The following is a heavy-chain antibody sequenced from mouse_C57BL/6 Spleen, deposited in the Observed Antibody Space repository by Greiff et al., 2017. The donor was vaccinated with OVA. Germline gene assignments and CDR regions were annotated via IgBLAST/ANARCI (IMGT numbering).Heavy chain of an antibody. CDR2: ISDGGSYT. J-gene: IGHJ4*01. V-gene: IGHV5-4*01. Sequence: EVKVVESGGGLVKPGGSLKLSCAASGFTFSSYAMSWVRQTPEKRLEWVATISDGGSYTYYPDNVKGRFTISRDNAKNHLYLQMSHLKSEDTAMYYCARDSIYYDYVPYAMDYWGQGTSVTVSS. CDR1: GFTFSSYA. CDR3: ARDSIYYDYVPYAMDY. D-gene: IGHD2-4*01.